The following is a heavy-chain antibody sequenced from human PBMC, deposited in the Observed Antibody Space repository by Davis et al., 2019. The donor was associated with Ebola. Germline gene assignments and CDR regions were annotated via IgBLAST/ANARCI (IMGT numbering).Heavy chain of an antibody. Sequence: MPSETLSLTCAVYGRSFSGYYWSWIRQPPGKGLEWIGEINHSGSTNYNPSLKSRVTISVDTSKNQFSLKLSSVTAADTAVYYCARAPDPGRSKNWFDPWGQGTLVTVSS. CDR2: INHSGST. CDR1: GRSFSGYY. CDR3: ARAPDPGRSKNWFDP. D-gene: IGHD1-26*01. J-gene: IGHJ5*02. V-gene: IGHV4-34*01.